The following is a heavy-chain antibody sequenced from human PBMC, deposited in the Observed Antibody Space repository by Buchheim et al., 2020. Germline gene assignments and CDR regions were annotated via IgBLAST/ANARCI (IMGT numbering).Heavy chain of an antibody. CDR3: AGGGSYYSYYYYGMDV. CDR2: IYYSGST. D-gene: IGHD1-26*01. V-gene: IGHV4-59*01. CDR1: GGSISSYY. J-gene: IGHJ6*02. Sequence: QVQLRESGPGLVKPSETLSLTCTVSGGSISSYYWSWIRQPPGKGLEWIGYIYYSGSTNYNPSLKSRVTISVDTSKNQFSLKLSSVTAADTAVYYCAGGGSYYSYYYYGMDVWGQGTT.